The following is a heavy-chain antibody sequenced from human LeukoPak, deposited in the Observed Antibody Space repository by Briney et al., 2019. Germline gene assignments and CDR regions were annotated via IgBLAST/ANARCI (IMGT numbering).Heavy chain of an antibody. CDR2: ISGSGGNT. Sequence: PGGSLRLSCAASGFTFSSYAMSWVRQAPGKGLEWVSAISGSGGNTYYADSVKGRFTISRDNSKNTLYLQMNSLRAEDTAVYYCARRSGGYYTWFDPWGQGTLVTVSS. CDR1: GFTFSSYA. J-gene: IGHJ5*02. D-gene: IGHD3-3*01. V-gene: IGHV3-23*01. CDR3: ARRSGGYYTWFDP.